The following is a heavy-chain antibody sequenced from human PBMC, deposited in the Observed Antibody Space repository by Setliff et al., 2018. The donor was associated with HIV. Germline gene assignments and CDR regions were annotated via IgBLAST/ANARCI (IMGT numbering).Heavy chain of an antibody. V-gene: IGHV3-48*04. CDR3: ARDRWFSNNWYSDY. J-gene: IGHJ4*02. CDR1: GFTLSSHS. D-gene: IGHD6-13*01. CDR2: ISSSSSTI. Sequence: GGSLRLSCAASGFTLSSHSMSWVRQAPGKGLEWISYISSSSSTIYYASSVRGRFTISRDNAENSLFLQMTGLRPEDTAMYYCARDRWFSNNWYSDYWGQGTLVTVSS.